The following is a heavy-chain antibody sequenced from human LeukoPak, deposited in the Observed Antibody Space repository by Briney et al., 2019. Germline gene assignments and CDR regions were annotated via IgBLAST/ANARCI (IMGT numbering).Heavy chain of an antibody. Sequence: ASVKVSCKASGYTFTNYYIHWVRQAPGQGLEWMGIINPGGGSTSYAQKFQGRVTMTGDTSTSTVYMELGSLRSEDTAVYYCARRGTCSSSSCSLDYWGQGTLVTVSS. D-gene: IGHD2-2*01. CDR2: INPGGGST. CDR3: ARRGTCSSSSCSLDY. CDR1: GYTFTNYY. J-gene: IGHJ4*02. V-gene: IGHV1-46*01.